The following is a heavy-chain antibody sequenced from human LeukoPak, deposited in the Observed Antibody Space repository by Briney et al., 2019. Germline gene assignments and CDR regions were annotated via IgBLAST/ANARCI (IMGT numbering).Heavy chain of an antibody. Sequence: SETLSLTCTVSGGSISSYYWSWVRQPPGKGLEWIGYIYYSGSTNYNPSLKSRVTISVDTSKNQFSLQLNSVTPEDTAVYYCARAREGSDSFYGMDVWGQGTTVTVSS. J-gene: IGHJ6*02. V-gene: IGHV4-59*12. CDR3: ARAREGSDSFYGMDV. CDR2: IYYSGST. D-gene: IGHD3-9*01. CDR1: GGSISSYY.